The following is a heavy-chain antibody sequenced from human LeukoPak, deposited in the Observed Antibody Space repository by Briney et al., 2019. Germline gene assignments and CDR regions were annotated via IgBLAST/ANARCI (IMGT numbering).Heavy chain of an antibody. V-gene: IGHV1-2*02. CDR3: VRERRDGYNDY. Sequence: GASVKVSCKASGYTFTGYYMHWVRQAPGQGPEWMGWINPNSGGANYAQMLQGRITMTRDTSISTAYMELSGLTSDDTAVYYCVRERRDGYNDYWGQGTLVTVSS. CDR2: INPNSGGA. CDR1: GYTFTGYY. J-gene: IGHJ4*02. D-gene: IGHD5-24*01.